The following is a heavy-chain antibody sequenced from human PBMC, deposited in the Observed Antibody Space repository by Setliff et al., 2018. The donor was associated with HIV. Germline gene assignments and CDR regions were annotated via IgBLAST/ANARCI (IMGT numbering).Heavy chain of an antibody. V-gene: IGHV4-59*08. CDR1: GGSISSYY. CDR2: IYYSGST. J-gene: IGHJ4*02. Sequence: SETLSLTCKVSGGSISSYYWSWIRQPPGKGLEWIGYIYYSGSTNYNPSLRSRVTISVDTSKNLFSLKLSSVTAADTAVYYCARGYGAAGGGYWGQGTRVTVSS. D-gene: IGHD6-25*01. CDR3: ARGYGAAGGGY.